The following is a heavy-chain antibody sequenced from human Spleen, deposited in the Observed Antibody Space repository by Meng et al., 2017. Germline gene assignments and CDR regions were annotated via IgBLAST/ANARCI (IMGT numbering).Heavy chain of an antibody. CDR1: GGSFSDYY. CDR2: INHSGST. V-gene: IGHV4-34*01. Sequence: GSLRLSCVVSGGSFSDYYWSWIRQPPGKGLEWIGEINHSGSTNSNPSLESRATISVDTSQNDLSLKLSSVTAADSAVYYCARGPTTMAHDFDYWGQGTLVTVSS. D-gene: IGHD4-11*01. J-gene: IGHJ4*02. CDR3: ARGPTTMAHDFDY.